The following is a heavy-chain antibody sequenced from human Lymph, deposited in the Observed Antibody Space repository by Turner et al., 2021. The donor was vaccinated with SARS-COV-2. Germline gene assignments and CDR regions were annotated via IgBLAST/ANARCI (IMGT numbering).Heavy chain of an antibody. D-gene: IGHD4-17*01. V-gene: IGHV3-53*01. CDR1: GFTVSSNY. CDR2: IDSGDST. Sequence: DEQLVESAGGLIQPGGSLRLYCAASGFTVSSNYMTWVRQAPGKGLEGVALIDSGDSTYYADSVKGRFTTSRDNSKNTLYLQMNSRRDDDTTLYYCARVLPYGDYFDYWGQGTLVTVSS. CDR3: ARVLPYGDYFDY. J-gene: IGHJ4*02.